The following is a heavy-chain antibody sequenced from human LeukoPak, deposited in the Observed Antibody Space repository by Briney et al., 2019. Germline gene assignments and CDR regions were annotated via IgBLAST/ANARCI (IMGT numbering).Heavy chain of an antibody. V-gene: IGHV3-66*04. CDR3: ARRYYDLWSGYYSSYYFDY. CDR2: IYSGDST. J-gene: IGHJ4*02. Sequence: PGGSLRPSCAASGFTVSSNYMSWVRQAPGKGLEWVSVIYSGDSTYYADSVKGRFTISRDNSKNTLYLQMNSLRAEDTAVYYCARRYYDLWSGYYSSYYFDYWGQGTLVTVSS. CDR1: GFTVSSNY. D-gene: IGHD3-3*01.